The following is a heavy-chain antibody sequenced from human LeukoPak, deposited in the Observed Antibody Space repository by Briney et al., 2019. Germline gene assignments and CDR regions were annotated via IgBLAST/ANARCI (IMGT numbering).Heavy chain of an antibody. CDR3: ARGRGAQPIDY. D-gene: IGHD1-26*01. CDR2: IYHSGST. Sequence: PSETLSLTCAVYGGSFSGYYWSWIRQPPGKGLEWIGYIYHSGSTYYNPSLKSRVTISVDRSKNQFSLKLSSVTAADTAVYYCARGRGAQPIDYWGQGTLVTVSS. J-gene: IGHJ4*02. CDR1: GGSFSGYY. V-gene: IGHV4-34*01.